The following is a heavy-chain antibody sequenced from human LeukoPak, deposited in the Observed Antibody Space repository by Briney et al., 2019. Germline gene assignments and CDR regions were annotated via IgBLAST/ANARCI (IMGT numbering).Heavy chain of an antibody. CDR1: GGSISSSSYY. Sequence: SETLSLTCTVSGGSISSSSYYWGWIRQPPGKGLEWIGSIYYSGSTYYNPSLKSRVTISVDTSKNQFSLKLSSVTAADTAVYYCAADTMVRGVGAEYFQHWGQGTLVTVSS. CDR3: AADTMVRGVGAEYFQH. J-gene: IGHJ1*01. V-gene: IGHV4-39*07. CDR2: IYYSGST. D-gene: IGHD3-10*01.